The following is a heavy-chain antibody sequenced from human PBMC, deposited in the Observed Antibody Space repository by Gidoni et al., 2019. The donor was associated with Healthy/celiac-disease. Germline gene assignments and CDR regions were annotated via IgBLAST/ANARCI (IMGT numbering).Heavy chain of an antibody. CDR2: IKQDGSEK. J-gene: IGHJ6*02. CDR3: ARDWYSGYDLYYYYGMDV. Sequence: EVQLVESGGGLVQPGGSLRLSCAASGFPFSSYWMSWVRQAPGKGLEWVANIKQDGSEKYYVDSVKGRFTISRDNAKNSLYLQMNSLRAEDTAVYYCARDWYSGYDLYYYYGMDVWGQGTTVTVSS. V-gene: IGHV3-7*01. D-gene: IGHD5-12*01. CDR1: GFPFSSYW.